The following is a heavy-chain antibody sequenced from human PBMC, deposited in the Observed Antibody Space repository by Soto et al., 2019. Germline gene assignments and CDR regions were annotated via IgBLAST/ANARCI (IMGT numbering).Heavy chain of an antibody. CDR3: ARLAYYDFWSGYPDY. Sequence: PSETLSLTCTVSGRSISRYYWLCIRAPRGKGLEWIGYIYYSGSTNYNPSLKSRVTISVDTSKNQFSLKLSSVTAADTAVYYCARLAYYDFWSGYPDYWGQGTLVTVSS. CDR1: GRSISRYY. J-gene: IGHJ4*02. V-gene: IGHV4-59*01. CDR2: IYYSGST. D-gene: IGHD3-3*01.